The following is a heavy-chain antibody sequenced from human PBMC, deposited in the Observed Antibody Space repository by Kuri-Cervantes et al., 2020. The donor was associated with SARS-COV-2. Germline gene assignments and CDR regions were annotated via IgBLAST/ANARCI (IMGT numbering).Heavy chain of an antibody. V-gene: IGHV1-69*05. CDR1: GGTFSSYT. J-gene: IGHJ4*02. Sequence: SVKVSCKASGGTFSSYTISWVRQAPGQGLEWMGGIIPIFGTANYAQKLQGRVTMTTDTSTSTAYMELRSLRSDDTAVYYCARVNRITIFGVVTNSPMDWGQGTLVTVSS. CDR3: ARVNRITIFGVVTNSPMD. CDR2: IIPIFGTA. D-gene: IGHD3-3*01.